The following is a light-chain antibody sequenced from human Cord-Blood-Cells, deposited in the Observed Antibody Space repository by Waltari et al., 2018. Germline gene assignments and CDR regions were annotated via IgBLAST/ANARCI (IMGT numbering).Light chain of an antibody. V-gene: IGKV4-1*01. CDR2: WAS. J-gene: IGKJ2*01. CDR1: QSVLYSSNNKNY. CDR3: QQYYSTPYT. Sequence: DIVMTQSPDSLAVSLGERATINCKSSQSVLYSSNNKNYLAWYQQKPGQPPKLLIYWASTRESGVPDRFSGGGSETDFTLTISSLQAEDVAVYYCQQYYSTPYTFGQGTKLEIK.